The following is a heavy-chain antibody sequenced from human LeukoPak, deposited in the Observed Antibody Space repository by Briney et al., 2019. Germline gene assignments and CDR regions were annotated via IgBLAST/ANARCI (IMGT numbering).Heavy chain of an antibody. J-gene: IGHJ4*02. CDR2: IYYSGST. CDR1: GDSIRSYY. Sequence: SETLSLTCAVSGDSIRSYYWSWIRQPPGKGLEWIGYIYYSGSTNYNPSLKSRVTISLDTSKNQFSLKLNSVTAADTAVYYCATNYAVAGPYYFDYWGQGTLITVSS. D-gene: IGHD6-19*01. CDR3: ATNYAVAGPYYFDY. V-gene: IGHV4-59*01.